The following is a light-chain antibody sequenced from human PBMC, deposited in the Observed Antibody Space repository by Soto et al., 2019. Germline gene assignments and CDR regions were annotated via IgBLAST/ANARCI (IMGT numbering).Light chain of an antibody. CDR3: QQYGSSPLT. CDR2: GAS. J-gene: IGKJ4*01. CDR1: QSVSSSY. Sequence: EIVLTQSPRTLSLSPGERATLSCRASQSVSSSYLAWYQQKPGQAPRLLIYGASIRATGIPDRFSGSGSGTDFPLTISRLEPEEFAVDYWQQYGSSPLTCGGGTKVEIK. V-gene: IGKV3-20*01.